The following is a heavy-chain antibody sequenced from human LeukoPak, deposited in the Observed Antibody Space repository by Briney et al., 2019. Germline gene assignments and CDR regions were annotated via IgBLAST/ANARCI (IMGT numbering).Heavy chain of an antibody. Sequence: SETLSLTCIVSGGSISSSYWSWIRQPPGKGLEWIGYIYYSGSSNYNPSLKSRVTISVDTSKNQVSLKLSSVTAADTAVYYCARHFEAVAGLDYWGQGTLVTVSS. CDR1: GGSISSSY. CDR3: ARHFEAVAGLDY. V-gene: IGHV4-59*08. CDR2: IYYSGSS. D-gene: IGHD6-19*01. J-gene: IGHJ4*02.